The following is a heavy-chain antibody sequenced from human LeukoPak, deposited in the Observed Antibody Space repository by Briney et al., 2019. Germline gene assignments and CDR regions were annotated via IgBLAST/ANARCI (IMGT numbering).Heavy chain of an antibody. V-gene: IGHV3-23*01. CDR1: GFTFSAYA. D-gene: IGHD4-17*01. CDR3: AKDSATTVTSVDY. J-gene: IGHJ4*02. Sequence: PGGSLRLSCAASGFTFSAYALSWVRQAPGKGLEWVSTIGYSGADTYYADSVKGRFTISRDNSKNTLYLQMNSLRAEDTAACYCAKDSATTVTSVDYWGQGTLVTVSS. CDR2: IGYSGADT.